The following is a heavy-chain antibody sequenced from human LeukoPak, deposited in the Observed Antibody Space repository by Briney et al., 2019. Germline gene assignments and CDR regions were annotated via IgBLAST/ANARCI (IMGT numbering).Heavy chain of an antibody. CDR3: ARVQQGGYFDN. J-gene: IGHJ4*02. V-gene: IGHV3-7*01. CDR1: GFSFSSNW. CDR2: IKEDGSEK. D-gene: IGHD3-16*01. Sequence: GGSLRLSCAASGFSFSSNWMSWVRQAPGKGLEWVANIKEDGSEKYYVDSVKGRFTISRDNAKKSLYLQMNSLRVEDTAVYYCARVQQGGYFDNWVQGTLVTVSS.